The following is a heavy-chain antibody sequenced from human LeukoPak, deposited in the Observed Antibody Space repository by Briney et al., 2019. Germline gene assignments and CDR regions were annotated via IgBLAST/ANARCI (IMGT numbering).Heavy chain of an antibody. Sequence: SETLSLTCTVSGGSISGYYWSWIRQPPEKGLEWIGYIYSSGSTNYNPSLKSRVTISVDTSKNQFSPKLSSVTAADTAVYYCARDRRDGYNYVDYWGQGTLVTVSS. CDR2: IYSSGST. J-gene: IGHJ4*02. CDR1: GGSISGYY. D-gene: IGHD5-24*01. CDR3: ARDRRDGYNYVDY. V-gene: IGHV4-59*01.